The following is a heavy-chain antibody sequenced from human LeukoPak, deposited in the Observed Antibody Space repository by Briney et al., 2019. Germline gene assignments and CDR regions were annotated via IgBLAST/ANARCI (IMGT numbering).Heavy chain of an antibody. J-gene: IGHJ6*02. CDR3: ARDKDGDDVDYYYYYGMDV. CDR1: GFIFSSYS. V-gene: IGHV3-21*01. Sequence: PGGSLRLSCAASGFIFSSYSMNWVRQAPGKGLEWVSSISSSSSYIYYADSVKGRFTISRDNAKNSLYLQMNSLRAEDTAVYYCARDKDGDDVDYYYYYGMDVWGQGTTVTVSS. CDR2: ISSSSSYI. D-gene: IGHD5-24*01.